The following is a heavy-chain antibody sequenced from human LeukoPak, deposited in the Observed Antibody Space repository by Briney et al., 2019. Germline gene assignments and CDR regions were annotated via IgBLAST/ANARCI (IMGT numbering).Heavy chain of an antibody. D-gene: IGHD6-19*01. V-gene: IGHV3-23*01. J-gene: IGHJ4*02. CDR1: GFTFSSYA. CDR2: ISGSGGST. CDR3: AGRIAVAGSIDY. Sequence: GGSLRLSCAASGFTFSSYAMSWVRQAPGKGLEWVSAISGSGGSTYYADSVKGRFTISRDNSKNTLYLQMNSLRAEDTAVYYCAGRIAVAGSIDYWGQGTLATVSS.